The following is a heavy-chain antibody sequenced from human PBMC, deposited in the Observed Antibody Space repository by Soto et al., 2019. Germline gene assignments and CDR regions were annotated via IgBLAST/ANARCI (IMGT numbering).Heavy chain of an antibody. Sequence: GGSLRLSCAASGFTFSSYSMNWVRQAPGKGLEWVSSISSSSSYIYYADSVKGRFTISRDNAKNSLYLQMNSLRAEDTAVYYCARVSLYCTNGVCYTRAFDYWGQGTLVTVSS. V-gene: IGHV3-21*01. J-gene: IGHJ4*02. CDR2: ISSSSSYI. D-gene: IGHD2-8*01. CDR1: GFTFSSYS. CDR3: ARVSLYCTNGVCYTRAFDY.